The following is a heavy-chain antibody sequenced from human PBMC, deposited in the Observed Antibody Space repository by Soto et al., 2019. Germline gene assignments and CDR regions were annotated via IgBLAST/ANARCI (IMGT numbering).Heavy chain of an antibody. Sequence: GSLRLSCAASGFTFSSYWMSCVRQAPGKGLEWVSYISSSGSTIYYADSVKGRFTISRDNAKNSLYLQMNSLRAEDTAVYYCARSHLYYDSSGYPDYWGQGTLVTVSS. CDR3: ARSHLYYDSSGYPDY. J-gene: IGHJ4*02. D-gene: IGHD3-22*01. CDR2: ISSSGSTI. CDR1: GFTFSSYW. V-gene: IGHV3-48*04.